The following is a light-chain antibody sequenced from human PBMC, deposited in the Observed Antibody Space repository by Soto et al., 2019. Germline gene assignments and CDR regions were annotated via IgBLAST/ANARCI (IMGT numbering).Light chain of an antibody. CDR2: GAS. Sequence: EIVMTQSPATLSVSPGEGATLSCRASQSVSHNLAWYQQKPGQAPRLLIYGASTRATGIPTRFSVNGSGTEFTLTISSLHSEDFAVYYCEQYNSWPPLYTFGQGTKLEIK. CDR3: EQYNSWPPLYT. V-gene: IGKV3-15*01. J-gene: IGKJ2*01. CDR1: QSVSHN.